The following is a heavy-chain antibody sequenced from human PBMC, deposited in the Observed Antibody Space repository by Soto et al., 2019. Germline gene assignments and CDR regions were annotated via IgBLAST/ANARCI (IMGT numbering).Heavy chain of an antibody. CDR2: IYHSGST. CDR3: ARGDYDFWSGYFRWFDP. D-gene: IGHD3-3*01. CDR1: GGSISSSNW. J-gene: IGHJ5*02. V-gene: IGHV4-4*02. Sequence: LRETLSLTCAVSGGSISSSNWWSWVRQPPGKGLEWIGEIYHSGSTNYNPSLKSRVTISVDKSKNQFSLKLSSVTAADTAVYYCARGDYDFWSGYFRWFDPWGQGTMVTVSS.